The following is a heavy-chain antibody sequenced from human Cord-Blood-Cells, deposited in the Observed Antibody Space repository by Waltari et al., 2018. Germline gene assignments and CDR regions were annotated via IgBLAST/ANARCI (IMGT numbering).Heavy chain of an antibody. CDR2: INAGNGNT. CDR1: GYTFTSYA. CDR3: ARAKSGSYFYFQH. Sequence: QVQLVQSGAEVKKPGASVKVSCKASGYTFTSYAMHWVRQAPGQRLEWMGWINAGNGNTKYSQKFQGRVTITRETSASTAYMELSSLRSEDTAVYYCARAKSGSYFYFQHWGQGTLVTVSS. V-gene: IGHV1-3*01. D-gene: IGHD1-26*01. J-gene: IGHJ1*01.